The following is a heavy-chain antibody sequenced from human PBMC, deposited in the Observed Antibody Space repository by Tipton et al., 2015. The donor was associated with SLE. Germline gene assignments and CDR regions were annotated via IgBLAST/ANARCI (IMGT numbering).Heavy chain of an antibody. D-gene: IGHD3-10*01. Sequence: TLSLTCTVSGGSISSSTYYWGWIRQSPGKGLEWIGNIYHSETTYSNPSLKSRVTISADASKNHFSLRLSSVTAADTAVYYCARWIGDFWGQGTLVTVSS. V-gene: IGHV4-39*02. J-gene: IGHJ4*02. CDR3: ARWIGDF. CDR2: IYHSETT. CDR1: GGSISSSTYY.